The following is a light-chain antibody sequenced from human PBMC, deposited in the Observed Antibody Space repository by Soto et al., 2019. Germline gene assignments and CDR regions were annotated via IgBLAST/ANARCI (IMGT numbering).Light chain of an antibody. CDR1: QSVSSTY. CDR3: QQYGSSSWS. CDR2: AAS. J-gene: IGKJ1*01. V-gene: IGKV3-20*01. Sequence: EIVLTQSPGTLSSSPGERATISCRASQSVSSTYLAWYQQKPGQAPRLLISAASNRATGIPDRFSGSGSGTDFALTISRLEPEDFAVYYCQQYGSSSWSFGQGTRVEI.